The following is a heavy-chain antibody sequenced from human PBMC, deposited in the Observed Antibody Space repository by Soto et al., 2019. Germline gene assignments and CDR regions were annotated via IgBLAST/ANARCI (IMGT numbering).Heavy chain of an antibody. V-gene: IGHV3-30*18. CDR3: AKDGNYYDSSGYQGLDP. D-gene: IGHD3-22*01. CDR1: GFTFSSYG. CDR2: ISYDGSNK. Sequence: LRLSCAASGFTFSSYGMHWVRQAPGKGLEWVAVISYDGSNKYYADSVKGRFTISRDNSKNTLYLQMNSLRAEDTAVYYCAKDGNYYDSSGYQGLDPWGQGTLVTVSS. J-gene: IGHJ5*02.